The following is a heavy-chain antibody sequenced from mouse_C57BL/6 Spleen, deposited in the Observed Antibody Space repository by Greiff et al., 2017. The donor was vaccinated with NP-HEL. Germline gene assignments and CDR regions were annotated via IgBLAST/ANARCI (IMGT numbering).Heavy chain of an antibody. CDR3: ARNHYDSSYGYFDH. Sequence: VQLQQSGAELVKPGASVKLSCTASGFNIKDYYMHWVKQRPEQGLEWIGRIDPEDGETKYAPKFKGKATITADTSSNTAYLQLSSLTSEDTAVYYCARNHYDSSYGYFDHWGRGTPLTLSS. V-gene: IGHV14-2*01. J-gene: IGHJ2*01. CDR2: IDPEDGET. CDR1: GFNIKDYY. D-gene: IGHD1-1*01.